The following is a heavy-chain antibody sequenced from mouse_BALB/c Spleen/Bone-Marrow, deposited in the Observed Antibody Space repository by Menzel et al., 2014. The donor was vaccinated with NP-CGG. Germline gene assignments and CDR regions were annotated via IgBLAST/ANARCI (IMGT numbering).Heavy chain of an antibody. J-gene: IGHJ1*01. D-gene: IGHD1-2*01. CDR3: ARVVTTATLYWYFDV. Sequence: EVKLMESGGGLVKPGGSPKLSCAASGFTFSDYYMYWVRQTPEKRLELVATISDGGSYTYYPDSVKGRFTTSRDNAKNNLYLQMSSLKSEDTAMYYCARVVTTATLYWYFDVWGAGTTVTVSS. CDR1: GFTFSDYY. CDR2: ISDGGSYT. V-gene: IGHV5-4*02.